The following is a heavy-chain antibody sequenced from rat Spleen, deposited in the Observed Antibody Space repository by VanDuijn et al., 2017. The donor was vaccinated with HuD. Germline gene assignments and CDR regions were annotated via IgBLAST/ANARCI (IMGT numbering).Heavy chain of an antibody. CDR2: ISYDGSST. CDR3: ARGESGDY. D-gene: IGHD1-1*01. J-gene: IGHJ2*01. V-gene: IGHV5-29*01. Sequence: EVQLVESGGGLVQPGRSLKLSCAASGFTFSNYGMAWVRQAPTKGLEWVATISYDGSSTYYRDSVKGRFTISRDNAKSTLYLQMDSLRSEDTATYYCARGESGDYWGQGVMVTVSS. CDR1: GFTFSNYG.